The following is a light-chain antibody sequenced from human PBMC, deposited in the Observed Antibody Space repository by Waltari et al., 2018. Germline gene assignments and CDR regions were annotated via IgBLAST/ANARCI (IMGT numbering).Light chain of an antibody. J-gene: IGLJ1*01. CDR1: SSDVGGFNY. Sequence: QSALTQPASVSGSPGQSITISCTGTSSDVGGFNYVSWYQQYPGKAPKLMIFEVSNRPSWFSNRFTGSKSGNTADLTISGLQAEDYADYYCSSFTSSSVYVFGTGTKVTVL. V-gene: IGLV2-14*01. CDR2: EVS. CDR3: SSFTSSSVYV.